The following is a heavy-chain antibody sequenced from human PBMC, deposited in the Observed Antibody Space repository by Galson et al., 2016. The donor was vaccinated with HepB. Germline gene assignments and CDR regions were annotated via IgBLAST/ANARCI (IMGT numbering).Heavy chain of an antibody. D-gene: IGHD6-19*01. CDR3: AREGIFGSGWFYLDS. CDR1: GFTVSSYG. J-gene: IGHJ4*02. Sequence: SLRLSCAASGFTVSSYGMHWVRQAPGKGLEWVAVIWYDGNKKYYADSVKGRFTISRDNSKNTLWLQLNSLRAEDTALYYCAREGIFGSGWFYLDSWGQGTLVTVSS. CDR2: IWYDGNKK. V-gene: IGHV3-33*01.